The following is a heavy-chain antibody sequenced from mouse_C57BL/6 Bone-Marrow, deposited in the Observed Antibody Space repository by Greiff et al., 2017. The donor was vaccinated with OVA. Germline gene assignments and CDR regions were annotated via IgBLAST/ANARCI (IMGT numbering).Heavy chain of an antibody. Sequence: VHLQQSGPELVKPGASVKISCKASGYSFTGYYMNWVKQSPDKSLEWIGEINPSTGGTPYNQKFKAKATLTVDKSSSTAYMQLKSLTSEDSAVYYCARHYGSSSSMDYWGQGTSVTVSS. V-gene: IGHV1-42*01. CDR2: INPSTGGT. CDR3: ARHYGSSSSMDY. D-gene: IGHD1-1*01. J-gene: IGHJ4*01. CDR1: GYSFTGYY.